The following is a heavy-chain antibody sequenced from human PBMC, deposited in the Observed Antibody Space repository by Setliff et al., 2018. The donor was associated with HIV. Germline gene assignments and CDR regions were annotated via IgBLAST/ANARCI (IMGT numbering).Heavy chain of an antibody. J-gene: IGHJ5*02. CDR1: GFTFSDSA. D-gene: IGHD4-17*01. V-gene: IGHV3-73*01. CDR2: IKTKPNSYAT. CDR3: AVSPDGDCATTECANWFDP. Sequence: LRLSCATSGFTFSDSAMHWVRQASGKGLEWVGRIKTKPNSYATAHAESVKGRFTISRDDSQNTAYLQMNSLRTEDTAVYFCAVSPDGDCATTECANWFDPWGQGTQVTVSS.